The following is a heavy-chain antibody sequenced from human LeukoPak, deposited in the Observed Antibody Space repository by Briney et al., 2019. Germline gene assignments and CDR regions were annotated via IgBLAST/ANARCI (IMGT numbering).Heavy chain of an antibody. CDR1: GFIFDDYA. CDR2: ISWNSGSI. Sequence: GGSLRLSCAASGFIFDDYAMHWVRQAPGKGLEWVSGISWNSGSIGYADSVKGRFTISRDNAKNSLYLQMNSLRAEDTALYYCVKGHYDDSSGHLGNWGQGTLVTVSS. D-gene: IGHD3-22*01. J-gene: IGHJ4*02. CDR3: VKGHYDDSSGHLGN. V-gene: IGHV3-9*01.